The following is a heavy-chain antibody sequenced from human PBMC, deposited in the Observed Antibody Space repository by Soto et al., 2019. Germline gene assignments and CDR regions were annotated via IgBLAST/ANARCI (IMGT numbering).Heavy chain of an antibody. J-gene: IGHJ5*02. V-gene: IGHV1-69*08. Sequence: QVQLVQSGAEVKKPGSSVKVSCKASGGTFSSYTISWVRQAPGQGLEWMGRIIPILGIANYAQKFQGRVTITADNSTSTAYMELSSLRSEDTAVYYCARDHDNDYGDPWGQGTLVTVSS. CDR2: IIPILGIA. CDR3: ARDHDNDYGDP. D-gene: IGHD4-17*01. CDR1: GGTFSSYT.